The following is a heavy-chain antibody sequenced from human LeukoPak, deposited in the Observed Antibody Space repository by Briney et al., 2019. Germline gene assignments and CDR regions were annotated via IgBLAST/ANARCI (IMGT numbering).Heavy chain of an antibody. V-gene: IGHV3-33*01. CDR2: IWYDGSNK. Sequence: GRSLRLSCAASGFTFSSYGMHWVRQAPGKGLEWVAVIWYDGSNKYYADSVKGRFTISRDNSKSTLYLQMNSLRAEDTAVYYCARDDSGGLEFDYWGQGTLVTVSS. CDR1: GFTFSSYG. CDR3: ARDDSGGLEFDY. J-gene: IGHJ4*02. D-gene: IGHD3-22*01.